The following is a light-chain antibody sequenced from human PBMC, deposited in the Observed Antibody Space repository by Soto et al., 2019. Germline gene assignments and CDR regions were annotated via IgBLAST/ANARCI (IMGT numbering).Light chain of an antibody. Sequence: DIQMTQSPSTLSASVGDRVTITCRASQNINTWLAWYQQKPGKAPNLLIYKASTLESGVPSRFNGSGSGTEFTLTISSLRPADFATYYCQQYNSYWTFGPGTKVYIK. V-gene: IGKV1-5*03. CDR2: KAS. CDR3: QQYNSYWT. CDR1: QNINTW. J-gene: IGKJ1*01.